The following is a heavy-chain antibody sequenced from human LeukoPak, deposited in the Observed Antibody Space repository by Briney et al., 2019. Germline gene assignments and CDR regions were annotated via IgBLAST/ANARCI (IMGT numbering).Heavy chain of an antibody. J-gene: IGHJ3*02. Sequence: GGSLRLSCAASGFTFSSYSMNWVRQAPGKGLEWVSYISSSSSTIYYADSVKGRFTTSRDNAKNSLYLQMNSLRAEDTAVYYCASGGATLDTQDAFDIWGQGTMVTVSS. V-gene: IGHV3-48*01. CDR3: ASGGATLDTQDAFDI. CDR1: GFTFSSYS. CDR2: ISSSSSTI. D-gene: IGHD5-24*01.